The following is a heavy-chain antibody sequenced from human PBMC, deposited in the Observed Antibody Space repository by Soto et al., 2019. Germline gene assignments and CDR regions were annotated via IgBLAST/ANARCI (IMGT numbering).Heavy chain of an antibody. V-gene: IGHV4-61*01. J-gene: IGHJ6*02. CDR1: GGSVSSGTYY. Sequence: SETLSLTCTVSGGSVSSGTYYWSWIRQPPGKGLEWIGFISYSGSTNYNPSLKSRVTISVDTSKNQFSLKLGSVTAADTAVYYCARDSYGMDVWGQGTTVTVSS. CDR3: ARDSYGMDV. CDR2: ISYSGST.